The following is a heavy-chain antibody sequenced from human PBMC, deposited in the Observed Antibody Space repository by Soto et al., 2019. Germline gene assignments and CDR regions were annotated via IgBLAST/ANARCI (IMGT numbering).Heavy chain of an antibody. CDR1: GLTFSNYA. V-gene: IGHV3-23*01. J-gene: IGHJ4*02. Sequence: EVRLLESGGGLVKPGGSLRLSCATSGLTFSNYAMSWVRQAPGGGLEWVSSMRGSSSTTYYADSVRGRFTISRDRSKNTMYLQMSSLRAEDTALYYCAKNQEGELPRVIDFWGQGTLVSVSS. D-gene: IGHD1-7*01. CDR3: AKNQEGELPRVIDF. CDR2: MRGSSSTT.